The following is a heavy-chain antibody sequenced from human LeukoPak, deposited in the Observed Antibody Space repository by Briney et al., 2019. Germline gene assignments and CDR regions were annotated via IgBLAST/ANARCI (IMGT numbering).Heavy chain of an antibody. V-gene: IGHV3-30*02. Sequence: GGSLRLSCAASGFTFSSYGMHWVRQAPGKGLEWVAYIQYDGSNEQYAHSVKGRFTISRDNSKNTLYLQMNSLRAEDTAVYFCAKDEEVTGTNLGLILDAFDIWGQGTMVTVSS. J-gene: IGHJ3*02. CDR2: IQYDGSNE. D-gene: IGHD1-20*01. CDR1: GFTFSSYG. CDR3: AKDEEVTGTNLGLILDAFDI.